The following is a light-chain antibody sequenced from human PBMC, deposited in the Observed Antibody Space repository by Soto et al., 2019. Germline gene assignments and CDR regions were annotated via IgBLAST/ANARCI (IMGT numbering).Light chain of an antibody. V-gene: IGKV3-15*01. CDR3: QQYNNWPPELT. CDR2: GAS. J-gene: IGKJ4*01. CDR1: QSVRIN. Sequence: EIVMTQSPATLSVSPGERATLSCRASQSVRINLAWYQQKPGQAPRLLIYGASSRATGIPVRFSGSGSGTDLTLTISSLQSEDFAVYYCQQYNNWPPELTFGGGTKVEIK.